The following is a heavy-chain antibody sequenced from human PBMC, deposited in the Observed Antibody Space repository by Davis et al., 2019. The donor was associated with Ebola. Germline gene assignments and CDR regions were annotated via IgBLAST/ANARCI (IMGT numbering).Heavy chain of an antibody. V-gene: IGHV3-21*01. J-gene: IGHJ6*02. CDR3: ARGDNWNYSGGMDV. CDR1: GFTFSSYS. Sequence: GGSLRLSCAASGFTFSSYSMNWVRQAPGKGLEWVSSISSSSYIYYADSVKGRFTISRDNAKNSLYLQMNSLRAEDTAVYYCARGDNWNYSGGMDVWGQGTTVTVSS. CDR2: ISSSSYI. D-gene: IGHD1-7*01.